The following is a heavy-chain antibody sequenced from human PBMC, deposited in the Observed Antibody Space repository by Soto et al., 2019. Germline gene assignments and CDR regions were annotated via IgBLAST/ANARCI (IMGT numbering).Heavy chain of an antibody. CDR1: GGSICSSSYD. V-gene: IGHV4-39*01. Sequence: SYTLSLTCTVSGGSICSSSYDVGWIRQPPGKGLEWIGSIYYSGSTYYNPSLKSRVTISVDTSKNQFSLKLSSVTAADTAVYYCARPIRGFGLWFGSFDYWGQGTLVTVSS. D-gene: IGHD3-10*01. J-gene: IGHJ4*02. CDR3: ARPIRGFGLWFGSFDY. CDR2: IYYSGST.